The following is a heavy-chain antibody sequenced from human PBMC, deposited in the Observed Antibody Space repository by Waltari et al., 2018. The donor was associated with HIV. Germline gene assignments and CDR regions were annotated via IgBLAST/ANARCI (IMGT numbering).Heavy chain of an antibody. Sequence: QVQLVQSGAEVKKPGASVKVSCTAFGYTFTGYYIPWVRQAPGQGLEWMGWINPNSGGTNYAQKFQGRVTMTRDTSSSTAYMELSRLRSDDTAVYYCARDRARTTDYYYYGMDVWGQGTTVTVSS. D-gene: IGHD1-7*01. CDR3: ARDRARTTDYYYYGMDV. CDR1: GYTFTGYY. J-gene: IGHJ6*02. CDR2: INPNSGGT. V-gene: IGHV1-2*02.